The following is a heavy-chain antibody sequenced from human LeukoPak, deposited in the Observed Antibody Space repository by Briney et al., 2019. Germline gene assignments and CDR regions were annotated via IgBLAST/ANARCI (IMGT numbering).Heavy chain of an antibody. CDR2: INPNSGGT. Sequence: ASVKVSCKASGYAFTGYYMHWVRQAPGQGLEWMGWINPNSGGTNDAQKFQGRVTMTRDTSISTAYMELSRLRSDDTAVYYCARSPPSIAAAATYNWFDPWGQGTLVTVSS. CDR1: GYAFTGYY. CDR3: ARSPPSIAAAATYNWFDP. J-gene: IGHJ5*02. D-gene: IGHD6-13*01. V-gene: IGHV1-2*02.